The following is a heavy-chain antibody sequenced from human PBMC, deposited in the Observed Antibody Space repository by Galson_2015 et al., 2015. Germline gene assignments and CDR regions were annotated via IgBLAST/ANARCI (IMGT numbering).Heavy chain of an antibody. D-gene: IGHD3-10*01. CDR1: GYTFTSYT. CDR3: ARGASMVRGVIISLDNWFDP. J-gene: IGHJ5*02. V-gene: IGHV1-18*01. CDR2: VNAYNGDT. Sequence: SCKASGYTFTSYTLTWVRQAPGQGLEYMGWVNAYNGDTRNAQKFQGRVTMTTDTSTSTAYMELRSLRSDDTAVYYCARGASMVRGVIISLDNWFDPWGPGTLVTVSS.